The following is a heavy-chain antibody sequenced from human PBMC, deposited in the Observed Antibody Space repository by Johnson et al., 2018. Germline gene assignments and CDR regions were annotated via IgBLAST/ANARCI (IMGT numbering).Heavy chain of an antibody. V-gene: IGHV3-30*18. CDR1: GFTFSSYG. CDR3: AKDRALLGTRDAFDI. D-gene: IGHD3-10*01. Sequence: QVQLGESGGGVVQHRRSLRLSCAASGFTFSSYGMHWVRQAPGKGLEWVAVIAYDGSNKYYADSVKGRFTISRDNSTNTLYLQMNSLSAEDTAVYYCAKDRALLGTRDAFDIWGQGTMVTVSS. CDR2: IAYDGSNK. J-gene: IGHJ3*02.